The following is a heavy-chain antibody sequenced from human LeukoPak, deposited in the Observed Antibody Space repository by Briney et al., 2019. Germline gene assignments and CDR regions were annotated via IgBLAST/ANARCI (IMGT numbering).Heavy chain of an antibody. CDR2: IIPILGIA. CDR1: GYTFTGYY. CDR3: ARAYSGYDCDY. D-gene: IGHD5-12*01. V-gene: IGHV1-69*04. J-gene: IGHJ4*02. Sequence: SVKVSCKASGYTFTGYYMHWVRQAPGQGLEWMGRIIPILGIANYAQKFQGRVTITADKSTSTAYMELSSLGSDDTAVYYCARAYSGYDCDYWGQGTLVTVSS.